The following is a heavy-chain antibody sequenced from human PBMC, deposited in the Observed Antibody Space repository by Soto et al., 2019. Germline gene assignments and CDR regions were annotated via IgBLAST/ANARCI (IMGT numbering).Heavy chain of an antibody. J-gene: IGHJ4*02. CDR2: ISYEGSHT. Sequence: QVQLVESGRGVVQPGRSLRLSCAASGFIFSSYGMHWVRQAPGKGLEWVAVISYEGSHTYYADSVKGRFTITRDNSKNTLYLQMNSLRPEDTAAYYCAKEVHCGGGSCSWSEGFDYWGQGTLLSVSS. V-gene: IGHV3-30*18. CDR3: AKEVHCGGGSCSWSEGFDY. CDR1: GFIFSSYG. D-gene: IGHD2-15*01.